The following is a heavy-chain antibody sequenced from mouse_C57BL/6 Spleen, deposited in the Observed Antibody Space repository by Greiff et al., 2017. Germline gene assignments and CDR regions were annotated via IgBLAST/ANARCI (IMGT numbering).Heavy chain of an antibody. D-gene: IGHD1-1*01. CDR2: INPNYGTT. V-gene: IGHV1-39*01. CDR1: GYSFTDYN. CDR3: ARGGFITTVVESNWYFDV. J-gene: IGHJ1*03. Sequence: EVKLMESGPELVKPGASVKISCKASGYSFTDYNMNWVKQSNGKSLEWIGVINPNYGTTSYNQKFKGKATLTVDQSSSTAYMQLNSLTSEDSAVYYCARGGFITTVVESNWYFDVWGTGTTGTGSS.